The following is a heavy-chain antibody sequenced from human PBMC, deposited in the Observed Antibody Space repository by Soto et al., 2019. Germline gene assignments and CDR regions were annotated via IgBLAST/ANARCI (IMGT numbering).Heavy chain of an antibody. CDR3: ARVAFGGILGFGTGGPDY. CDR2: INSDGSST. Sequence: GGSLRLSCAASGFTFSSYWMHWVRQAPGKGLVWVSRINSDGSSTSYADSVKGRFTISRDNAKNTLYLQMNSLRAEDTAVYYCARVAFGGILGFGTGGPDYWGQGTLVTVSS. V-gene: IGHV3-74*01. D-gene: IGHD3-10*01. J-gene: IGHJ4*02. CDR1: GFTFSSYW.